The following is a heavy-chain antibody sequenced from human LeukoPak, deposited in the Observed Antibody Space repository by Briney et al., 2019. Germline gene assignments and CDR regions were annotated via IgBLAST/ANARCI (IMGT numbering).Heavy chain of an antibody. J-gene: IGHJ4*02. CDR2: IGGSGSDT. Sequence: PGGSLRLSCAASGFTFSDDYMTWIRQVPGKGLESIAYIGGSGSDTNYADSVRGRFTISRDNARSSLFLQMNSLTAEDSAVYFCVRHTRTAAFWGQGALVTVPS. CDR3: VRHTRTAAF. V-gene: IGHV3-11*06. D-gene: IGHD2-15*01. CDR1: GFTFSDDY.